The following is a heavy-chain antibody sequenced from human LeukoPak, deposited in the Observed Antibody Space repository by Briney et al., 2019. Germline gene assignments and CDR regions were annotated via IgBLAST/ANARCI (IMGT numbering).Heavy chain of an antibody. J-gene: IGHJ4*02. D-gene: IGHD3-22*01. CDR2: ISGSGGST. CDR1: GFTFSSYA. Sequence: PGGSLRLSCAASGFTFSSYAMSWVRQAPGKGLEWVSAISGSGGSTYYADSVKGRFTISRDNSKNTLYLQMNSLRAEDTAVYYCVKDGDPYYYDSSGYFYFDYWGQGTLVTVSS. CDR3: VKDGDPYYYDSSGYFYFDY. V-gene: IGHV3-23*01.